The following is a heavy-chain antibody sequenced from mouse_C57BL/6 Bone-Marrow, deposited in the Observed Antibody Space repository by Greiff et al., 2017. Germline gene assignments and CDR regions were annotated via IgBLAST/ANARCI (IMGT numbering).Heavy chain of an antibody. V-gene: IGHV1-4*01. Sequence: VQLQQSGAELARPGASVKMSCKASGYTFPSYTMHWVKQRPGQGLEWIGYINPSSGYTKYNQKFKDKATLTADKSSSTAYMQLSSLTSEDSAVYYWARDYYGSSYWYFDVWGTGTTVTVSS. CDR1: GYTFPSYT. CDR3: ARDYYGSSYWYFDV. D-gene: IGHD1-1*01. J-gene: IGHJ1*03. CDR2: INPSSGYT.